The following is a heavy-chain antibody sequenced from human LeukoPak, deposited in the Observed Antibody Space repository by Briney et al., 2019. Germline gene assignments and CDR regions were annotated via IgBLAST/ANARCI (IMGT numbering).Heavy chain of an antibody. CDR1: GFTFSSYA. Sequence: GSLRLSCAASGFTFSSYAMSWVRQPPGKGLEWIGSIYYSGSTYYNPSLKSRVTISVDTSKNQFSLKLSSVTAADTAVYYCAGADSSGYYLNWFDPWGQGTLVTVSS. J-gene: IGHJ5*02. CDR2: IYYSGST. D-gene: IGHD3-22*01. CDR3: AGADSSGYYLNWFDP. V-gene: IGHV4-39*01.